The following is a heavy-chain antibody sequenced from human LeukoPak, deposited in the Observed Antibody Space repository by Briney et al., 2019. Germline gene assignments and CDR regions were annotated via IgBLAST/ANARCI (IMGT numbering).Heavy chain of an antibody. V-gene: IGHV4-39*01. J-gene: IGHJ6*02. CDR2: IYYSGST. CDR3: ARLPYYYYGMDV. Sequence: MPSETLSLTCTVSGGSISSSSYYWGWIRQPPGKGLEWSGSIYYSGSTYYNPSLKSRVTISVDTSKNQFSLKLSSVTAADTAVYYCARLPYYYYGMDVWGQGTTVTVSS. CDR1: GGSISSSSYY.